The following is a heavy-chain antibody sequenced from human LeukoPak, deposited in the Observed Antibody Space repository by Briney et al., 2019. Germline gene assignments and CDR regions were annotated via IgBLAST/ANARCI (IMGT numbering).Heavy chain of an antibody. J-gene: IGHJ6*03. CDR3: ANGYCTNGVCYPYYYYYMDV. CDR1: GFTFSSYA. CDR2: ISYNGGST. V-gene: IGHV3-64*01. D-gene: IGHD2-8*01. Sequence: GGSLRLSCAASGFTFSSYAMNWVRQAPGKGLEYVSSISYNGGSTYYANSVKGRFTISRDNSKNTLYLRMGSLRAEDIAVYYCANGYCTNGVCYPYYYYYMDVWGKGTTVTVSS.